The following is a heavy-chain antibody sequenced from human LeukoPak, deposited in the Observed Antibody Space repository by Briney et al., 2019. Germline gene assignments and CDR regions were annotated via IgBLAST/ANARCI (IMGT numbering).Heavy chain of an antibody. CDR3: ARGYSSSWQPFEY. D-gene: IGHD6-13*01. Sequence: SETLSLTCTVSGGSISSYYWSWMRQPPGKGLEWIGYIYYSGSTNYNPSLKSRVTVSVDTSKNQVSLKLSSVTAADTAVYYCARGYSSSWQPFEYWGQGTLVTVSS. V-gene: IGHV4-59*08. CDR2: IYYSGST. J-gene: IGHJ4*02. CDR1: GGSISSYY.